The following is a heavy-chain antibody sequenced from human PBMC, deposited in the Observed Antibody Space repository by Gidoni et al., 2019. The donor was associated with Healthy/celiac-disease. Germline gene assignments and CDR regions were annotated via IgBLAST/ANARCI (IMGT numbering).Heavy chain of an antibody. CDR1: GYTFTGYY. J-gene: IGHJ5*02. CDR2: INPNSGGT. D-gene: IGHD3-22*01. Sequence: QVQLVQSGAEVKKPGASVKVSCKASGYTFTGYYMHWVRQAPGQGLEWMGWINPNSGGTNYAQKFQGRVTMTRDTSISTAYMELSRLRSDDTAVYYCARDDGDSSGYQYNWFDPWGQGTLVTVSS. CDR3: ARDDGDSSGYQYNWFDP. V-gene: IGHV1-2*02.